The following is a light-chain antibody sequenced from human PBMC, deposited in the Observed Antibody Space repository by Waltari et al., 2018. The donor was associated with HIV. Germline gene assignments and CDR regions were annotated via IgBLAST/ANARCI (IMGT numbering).Light chain of an antibody. CDR2: EVS. Sequence: QSALTQPASVSGSPGQSITISCTGTSIDVGGHNYVSWYQQHPGKAPNLMIYEVSNRPSGVSNRFSGSKSGNTASLTISGLQAEDEADYYCSSYTSSSTLGVFGGGTKLTVL. V-gene: IGLV2-14*01. CDR3: SSYTSSSTLGV. J-gene: IGLJ2*01. CDR1: SIDVGGHNY.